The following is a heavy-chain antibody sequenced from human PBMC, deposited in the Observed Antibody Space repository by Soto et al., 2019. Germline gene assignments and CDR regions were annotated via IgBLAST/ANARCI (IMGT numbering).Heavy chain of an antibody. J-gene: IGHJ6*02. CDR2: IYYGWST. Sequence: QVQLQESGPGLVKPSQTLSLTCTXXXXXXXXXXXXXXXXXXPPGKGLECIGYIYYGWSTYYNPSXXCXXXXXXXXSXXXXXXXXXXXXXXXTAVYYCXRVCGGDCHHGMDLLGQGTTVTVSS. D-gene: IGHD2-21*02. V-gene: IGHV4-30-4*01. CDR1: XXXXXXXXXX. CDR3: XRVCGGDCHHGMDL.